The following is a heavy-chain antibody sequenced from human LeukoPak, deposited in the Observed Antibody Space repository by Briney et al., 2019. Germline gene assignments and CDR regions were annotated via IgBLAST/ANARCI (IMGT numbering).Heavy chain of an antibody. CDR2: ISGGGSST. V-gene: IGHV3-23*01. CDR3: AKGGVTDRRFDY. Sequence: GGSLRLSCAASGFTFSNFAMSWVRQPPGKGLEWVSTISGGGSSTLYADPVKGRFTISRDNSRDNSKNTLYLQMNSLRAEDTAVYYCAKGGVTDRRFDYWGQGTLVTVSS. J-gene: IGHJ4*02. D-gene: IGHD2-21*02. CDR1: GFTFSNFA.